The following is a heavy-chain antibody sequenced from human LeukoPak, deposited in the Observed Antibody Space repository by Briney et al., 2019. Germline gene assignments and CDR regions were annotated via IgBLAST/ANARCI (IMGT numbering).Heavy chain of an antibody. D-gene: IGHD6-19*01. Sequence: GGSLRLSCAASGFTFSDYYMSWIRQAPGKGLEWVSYISSSGSTIYYADSVKGRFTISRDNAKNSLYLQMNSLRAEDTAVYYCAKDDIAVAGTSPGYWGQGTLVTVSS. CDR3: AKDDIAVAGTSPGY. CDR1: GFTFSDYY. J-gene: IGHJ4*02. CDR2: ISSSGSTI. V-gene: IGHV3-11*04.